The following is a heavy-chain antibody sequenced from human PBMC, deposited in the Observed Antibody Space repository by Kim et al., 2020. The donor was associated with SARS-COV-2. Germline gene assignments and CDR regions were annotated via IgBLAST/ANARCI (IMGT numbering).Heavy chain of an antibody. CDR1: GFTVSSNY. CDR3: ARAPPGYLVPFDY. V-gene: IGHV3-53*01. J-gene: IGHJ4*02. Sequence: GGSLRLSCAASGFTVSSNYTSWVRQAPGKGLEWVSVIYSGGSTYYADSVKGRFTISRDNSKNTLYLQMNSLRAEDTAVYYCARAPPGYLVPFDYWGQGTLVTVSS. D-gene: IGHD3-9*01. CDR2: IYSGGST.